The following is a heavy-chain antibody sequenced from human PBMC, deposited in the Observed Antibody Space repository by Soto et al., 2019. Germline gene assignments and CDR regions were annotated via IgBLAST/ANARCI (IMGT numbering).Heavy chain of an antibody. CDR3: AHRGVYGDRDYFDY. CDR1: GFSLSTSGVG. V-gene: IGHV2-5*02. CDR2: IYWDDDK. D-gene: IGHD4-17*01. J-gene: IGHJ4*02. Sequence: QITLKESGPTLVKPTQTLTLTCTFSGFSLSTSGVGVGWIRQPPGKALEWLALIYWDDDKRYSPSLKSRLTITKDTSKNQVVLTMTNMDSVDTATYYCAHRGVYGDRDYFDYLGQGTLVTVSS.